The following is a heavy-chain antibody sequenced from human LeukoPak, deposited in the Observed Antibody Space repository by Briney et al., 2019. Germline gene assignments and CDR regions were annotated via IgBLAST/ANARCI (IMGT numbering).Heavy chain of an antibody. CDR1: GFTVSSNY. V-gene: IGHV3-53*01. Sequence: GGSLRLSCAASGFTVSSNYMSWVRQAPGKGLEWVSVIYSGGSTYYADSVKGRFTISRDNSKNTLYLQMNSLRAEDTAVYYCAKVPPTLWFGELFFDYWGQGTLVTVSS. J-gene: IGHJ4*02. D-gene: IGHD3-10*01. CDR2: IYSGGST. CDR3: AKVPPTLWFGELFFDY.